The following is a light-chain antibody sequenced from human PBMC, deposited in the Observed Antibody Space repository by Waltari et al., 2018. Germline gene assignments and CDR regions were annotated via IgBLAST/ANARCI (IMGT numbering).Light chain of an antibody. CDR2: WAS. CDR3: QQYYSTPYL. J-gene: IGKJ2*01. Sequence: DIVMTQSPDSLAVSLGERATINCKSSQSVLYSSNNKNYLGWYQQKQGQPPKLLIYWASTRESGVPDRFSGSGSGTDFTLTISTLQAEDVAVYYCQQYYSTPYLFGQGTKLEIK. V-gene: IGKV4-1*01. CDR1: QSVLYSSNNKNY.